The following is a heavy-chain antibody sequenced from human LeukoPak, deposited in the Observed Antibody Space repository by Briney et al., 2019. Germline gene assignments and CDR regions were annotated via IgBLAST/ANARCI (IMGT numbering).Heavy chain of an antibody. V-gene: IGHV4-59*08. J-gene: IGHJ5*02. Sequence: SETLSLTCSVSGGSMSDYYWNWIRQTPGKGLEWIGYIYYNGNTNYNPSLESRVTLSVDTSKNQLSLKLSSVTAADTAVYYCARSRWQLVLGFDPWGQGTLVTVSS. CDR1: GGSMSDYY. CDR2: IYYNGNT. D-gene: IGHD6-13*01. CDR3: ARSRWQLVLGFDP.